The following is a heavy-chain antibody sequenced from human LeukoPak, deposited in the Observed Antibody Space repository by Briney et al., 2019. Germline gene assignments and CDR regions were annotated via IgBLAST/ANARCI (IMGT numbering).Heavy chain of an antibody. D-gene: IGHD6-19*01. CDR2: IYYSGST. V-gene: IGHV4-59*08. CDR3: ARHRSGWLNWFDP. J-gene: IGHJ5*02. CDR1: GGSISSYY. Sequence: PSETLSLTCTVSGGSISSYYWSWIRQPPGKGLEWIGYIYYSGSTNYNPSLKSRVTISVDTSKNQFSLKLSSVTAADTAVYYCARHRSGWLNWFDPWGQGTLVTVSS.